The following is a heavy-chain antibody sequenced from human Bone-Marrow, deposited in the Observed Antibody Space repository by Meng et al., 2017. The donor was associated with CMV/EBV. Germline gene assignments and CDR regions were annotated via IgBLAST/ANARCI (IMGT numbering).Heavy chain of an antibody. CDR1: GFTFSSYW. Sequence: GGSLRLSCAASGFTFSSYWMSWVRQAPGKGLEWVANIKQDGSEKYYVDSVKGRFTISRDNAKNSLYLQMNSLRAEDTAVYYCARDREDGYNLEYYGMDVWGQGTTVTVSS. D-gene: IGHD5-24*01. CDR3: ARDREDGYNLEYYGMDV. V-gene: IGHV3-7*01. CDR2: IKQDGSEK. J-gene: IGHJ6*02.